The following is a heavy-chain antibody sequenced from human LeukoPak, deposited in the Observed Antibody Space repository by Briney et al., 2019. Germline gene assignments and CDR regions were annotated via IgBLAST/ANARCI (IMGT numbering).Heavy chain of an antibody. CDR2: IYYSGST. V-gene: IGHV4-39*07. Sequence: SETLSLTCTVSGGSISSSGYYWGWIRQPPGKGLEWIGSIYYSGSTYYNPSLKSPVTISVDTSKHQFSLKLSSVTAADTAVYYCARLEFGSLNWFDPWGQGTLVTVSS. CDR3: ARLEFGSLNWFDP. J-gene: IGHJ5*02. CDR1: GGSISSSGYY. D-gene: IGHD3-10*01.